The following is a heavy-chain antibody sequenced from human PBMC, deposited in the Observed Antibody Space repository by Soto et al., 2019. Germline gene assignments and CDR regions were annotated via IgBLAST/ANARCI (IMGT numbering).Heavy chain of an antibody. CDR2: IWYDGSNK. V-gene: IGHV3-33*01. D-gene: IGHD2-2*02. CDR3: ARELGYCSSTSCYKGYYGMDV. J-gene: IGHJ6*02. Sequence: LRLSCAASGFTFSSYGMHWVRQAPGKGLEWVAVIWYDGSNKYYADSVKGRFIISRDNSKNTLYLQMNSLRAEDTAVYYCARELGYCSSTSCYKGYYGMDVWGPGTTVTVSS. CDR1: GFTFSSYG.